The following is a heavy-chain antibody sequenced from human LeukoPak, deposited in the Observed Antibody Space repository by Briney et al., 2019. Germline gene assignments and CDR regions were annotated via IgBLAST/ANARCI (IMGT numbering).Heavy chain of an antibody. CDR1: GFTFSSYG. CDR3: AKDSDSSGWYPGDY. CDR2: MSYDGSNK. J-gene: IGHJ4*02. Sequence: GGSLRLSCAASGFTFSSYGMHWVRQAPGKGLEWVAVMSYDGSNKYYADSVKGRFTISRDNSKNTLYLQMNSLRAEDTAVYYCAKDSDSSGWYPGDYWGQGTLVTVSS. D-gene: IGHD6-19*01. V-gene: IGHV3-30*18.